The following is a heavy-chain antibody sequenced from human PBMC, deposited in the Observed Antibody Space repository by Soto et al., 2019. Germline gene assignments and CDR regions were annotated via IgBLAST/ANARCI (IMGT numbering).Heavy chain of an antibody. CDR3: ARRSAIYYFDY. CDR2: IYYSGST. Sequence: SETLSLTCTVSGGSISSYYWSWIRQPPGKGLEWIGYIYYSGSTNYNPSLKSRVTISVDTSKNQFSLMLSSVTAADTAVYYCARRSAIYYFDYWGQGALVTVSS. CDR1: GGSISSYY. V-gene: IGHV4-59*01. J-gene: IGHJ4*02.